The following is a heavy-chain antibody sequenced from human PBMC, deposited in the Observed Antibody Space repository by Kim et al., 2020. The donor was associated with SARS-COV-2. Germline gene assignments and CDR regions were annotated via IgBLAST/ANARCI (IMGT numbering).Heavy chain of an antibody. D-gene: IGHD3-10*01. V-gene: IGHV3-15*01. CDR3: TFGPA. J-gene: IGHJ4*02. CDR2: IKSKSDGGTR. CDR1: GFIFSDAW. Sequence: GGSLRLSCAGTGFIFSDAWMSWVRQAPGKGLEWVARIKSKSDGGTRDYVAVVKGRFTISRDDSKNTLYMQMNGLKTEDTAVYYCTFGPAWGQGSLVIVSS.